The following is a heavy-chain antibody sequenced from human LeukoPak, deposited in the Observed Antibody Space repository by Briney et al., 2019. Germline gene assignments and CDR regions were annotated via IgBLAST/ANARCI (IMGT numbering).Heavy chain of an antibody. CDR1: GFTFSSYW. V-gene: IGHV3-7*01. CDR2: IKRDGSEK. CDR3: ARDPSRGYTYAYGDY. J-gene: IGHJ4*02. D-gene: IGHD5-18*01. Sequence: GGSLRLSCAASGFTFSSYWMNWVRQPPGKGLEWVANIKRDGSEKYYVHSVKGRFTISRDNAKNSLYLQMNSLRAEDTAVYYCARDPSRGYTYAYGDYWGQGTLVTVSS.